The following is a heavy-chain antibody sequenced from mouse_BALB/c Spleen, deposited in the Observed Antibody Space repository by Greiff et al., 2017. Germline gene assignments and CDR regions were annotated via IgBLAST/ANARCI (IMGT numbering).Heavy chain of an antibody. D-gene: IGHD2-14*01. Sequence: VQLQQSGAELARPGASVKMSCKASGYTFTSYTMHWVKQRPGQGLEWIGYINPSSGYTNYNQKFKDKATLTADKSSSTAYMQLSSLTSEDSAVYYGARKGLGYGYAMDDWGQGTSVTVAS. CDR1: GYTFTSYT. CDR3: ARKGLGYGYAMDD. J-gene: IGHJ4*01. V-gene: IGHV1-4*01. CDR2: INPSSGYT.